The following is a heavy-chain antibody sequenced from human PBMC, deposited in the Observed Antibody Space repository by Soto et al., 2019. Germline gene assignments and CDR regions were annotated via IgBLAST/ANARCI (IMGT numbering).Heavy chain of an antibody. V-gene: IGHV1-18*01. CDR3: ARDRHGENPPRVFDY. CDR1: GYTFTNYG. J-gene: IGHJ4*02. CDR2: ISHFDGDT. Sequence: VQMVQSGAEVRKPGASVKVSCKTSGYTFTNYGVSWVRQAPGQGLEWLGWISHFDGDTKYAQRVQGRASLTTDKPTTAFMELRTLRPDDTAVYFCARDRHGENPPRVFDYWGQGTLVTVSS.